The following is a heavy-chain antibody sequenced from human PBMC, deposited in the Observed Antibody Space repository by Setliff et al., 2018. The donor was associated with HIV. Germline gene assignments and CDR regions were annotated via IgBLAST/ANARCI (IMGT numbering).Heavy chain of an antibody. CDR2: IYYSGSN. Sequence: SETLSLTCTVSGGSISSSSYYWGWIRQPPGKGLEWIGSIYYSGSNYYNPSLKSRVTISVDTSKKQFSLKLSSVTAADTAVYYCARREAYYDLWSGYYIYWGQGTLVTVSS. CDR3: ARREAYYDLWSGYYIY. CDR1: GGSISSSSYY. V-gene: IGHV4-39*01. J-gene: IGHJ4*02. D-gene: IGHD3-3*01.